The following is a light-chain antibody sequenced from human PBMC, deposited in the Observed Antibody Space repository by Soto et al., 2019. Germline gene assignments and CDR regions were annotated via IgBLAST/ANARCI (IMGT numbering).Light chain of an antibody. CDR1: TSNIGSGYD. V-gene: IGLV1-40*01. CDR2: GNN. J-gene: IGLJ1*01. Sequence: QSVLTQPPSVSGAPGQTVTISCTGSTSNIGSGYDVHWYQQPPGAAPKLLIYGNNKRPSGVPDRFSGSKPDTSGSLVITGLQPEDEADYYCQSYDNMVSPFNYVFGTGTKVTVL. CDR3: QSYDNMVSPFNYV.